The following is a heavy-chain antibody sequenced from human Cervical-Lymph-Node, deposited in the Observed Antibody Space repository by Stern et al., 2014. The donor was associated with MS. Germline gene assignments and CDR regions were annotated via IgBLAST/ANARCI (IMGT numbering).Heavy chain of an antibody. CDR2: INPSGGFT. J-gene: IGHJ3*02. CDR3: ASARNTAFDI. V-gene: IGHV1-46*03. Sequence: VQLVESGAEVKKPGASVKVSCKASEYTFTYFFMHWVRQAPGQGLEWMGVINPSGGFTTYAQKFQGRVTMTRDTSTSTVYMELTSLTSEDTAVYYCASARNTAFDIWGQGTLVTVS. CDR1: EYTFTYFF.